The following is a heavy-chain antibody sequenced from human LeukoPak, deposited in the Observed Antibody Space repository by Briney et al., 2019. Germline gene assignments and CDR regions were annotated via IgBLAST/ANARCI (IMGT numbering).Heavy chain of an antibody. CDR1: GFTFSSYG. CDR2: ISYDGSNK. J-gene: IGHJ4*02. CDR3: AKGYDSSGYLHDY. V-gene: IGHV3-30*18. Sequence: GGSLRLSCAASGFTFSSYGMHWVRQAPGKGLEWVAVISYDGSNKYYADSVKGRLTISRDNSKNTLYLQMNSLRAEDTAVYYCAKGYDSSGYLHDYWGQGTLVTVSS. D-gene: IGHD3-22*01.